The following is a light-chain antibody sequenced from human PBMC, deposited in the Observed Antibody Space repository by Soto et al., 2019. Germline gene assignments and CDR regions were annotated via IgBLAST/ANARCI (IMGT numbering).Light chain of an antibody. Sequence: QSVLTQSPSASGTPGQRVTISCSGSRSNIGTYTVNWYQQLPGTAHTLLIYRTHQRPSGVPDRFSGSKSGTSASLAIRGPQSEDESDYYCAAWDYSLRAVVFGGGTKLTV. CDR3: AAWDYSLRAVV. V-gene: IGLV1-44*01. CDR2: RTH. J-gene: IGLJ2*01. CDR1: RSNIGTYT.